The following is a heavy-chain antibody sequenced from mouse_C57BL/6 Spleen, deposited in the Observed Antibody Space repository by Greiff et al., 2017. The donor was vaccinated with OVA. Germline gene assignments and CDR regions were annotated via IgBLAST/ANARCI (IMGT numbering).Heavy chain of an antibody. J-gene: IGHJ1*03. CDR2: IYPSDSET. D-gene: IGHD2-3*01. V-gene: IGHV1-61*01. Sequence: QVQLQQPGAELVRPGSSVKLSCKASGYTFTSYWMDWVKQRPGQGLEWIGNIYPSDSETHYNQKFKDKATLTVDKSASTAYMQLSSLTSEASAVYYCARSDGGHCDVWGTGTTVTVSS. CDR1: GYTFTSYW. CDR3: ARSDGGHCDV.